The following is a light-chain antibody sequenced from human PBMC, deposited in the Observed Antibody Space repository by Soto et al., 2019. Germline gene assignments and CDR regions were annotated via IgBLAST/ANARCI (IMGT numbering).Light chain of an antibody. CDR2: DAS. J-gene: IGKJ2*02. CDR3: QQYNSSSPCT. CDR1: QSISSW. V-gene: IGKV1-5*01. Sequence: DIQMTQSPSTLSASLGDRVTITCRASQSISSWLAWYQQKPGKAPKLLIYDASSLESGVPSRFSDSGSGTEFTLTNSSLQPDDFARYYCQQYNSSSPCTFGQGTKLEIK.